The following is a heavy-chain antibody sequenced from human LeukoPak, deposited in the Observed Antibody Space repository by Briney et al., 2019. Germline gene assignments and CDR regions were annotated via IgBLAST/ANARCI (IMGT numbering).Heavy chain of an antibody. CDR3: ARDRAVGATTGGN. J-gene: IGHJ4*02. CDR1: GFTFSSYS. CDR2: ISSSSSYI. Sequence: GGSLRLSCAASGFTFSSYSMNWVRQAPGKGLEWVSSISSSSSYIYYADSVKGRFTISRDNAKNSLYLQMNSLRAEDTAVYYCARDRAVGATTGGNWGQGTLVTVSS. V-gene: IGHV3-21*01. D-gene: IGHD1-26*01.